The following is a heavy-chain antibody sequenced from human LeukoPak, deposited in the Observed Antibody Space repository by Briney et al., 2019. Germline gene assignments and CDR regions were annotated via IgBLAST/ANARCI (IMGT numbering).Heavy chain of an antibody. CDR3: AKDFSTMLVVVQPFYYYYGMDV. J-gene: IGHJ6*02. Sequence: LTGGSLRLSCAASGFTFDDYAMHWVRQAPGKGLEWVSLISGDGGSTYYADSVKGRFTISRDNSKNSLYLQMNSLRTEDTALYYCAKDFSTMLVVVQPFYYYYGMDVWGQGTTVTVSS. V-gene: IGHV3-43*02. CDR1: GFTFDDYA. D-gene: IGHD3-22*01. CDR2: ISGDGGST.